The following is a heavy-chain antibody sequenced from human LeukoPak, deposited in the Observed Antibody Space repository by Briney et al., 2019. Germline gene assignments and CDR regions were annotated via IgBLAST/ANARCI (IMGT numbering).Heavy chain of an antibody. Sequence: ASVKVSCKASGYTFTSYGISWVRQAPGQGLEWMGWISAYNGNTNYAQKLQGRVTMTTDTSTSTAYMELRSLRSEDTAVYYCTRGVGVTIFGVGGQAFDIWGQGTMVAVSS. J-gene: IGHJ3*02. V-gene: IGHV1-18*01. D-gene: IGHD3-3*01. CDR2: ISAYNGNT. CDR1: GYTFTSYG. CDR3: TRGVGVTIFGVGGQAFDI.